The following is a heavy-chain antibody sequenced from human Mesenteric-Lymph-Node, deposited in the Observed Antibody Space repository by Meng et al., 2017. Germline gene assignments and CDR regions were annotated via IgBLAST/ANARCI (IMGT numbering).Heavy chain of an antibody. CDR2: IIPIFGTA. D-gene: IGHD6-19*01. CDR1: GGTFSSYA. CDR3: ARTLSIAVAGTTNWFDP. J-gene: IGHJ5*02. Sequence: QVQLVQSGVELKKPGSSVKVSCKASGGTFSSYAISWVRQAPGQGLEWMGGIIPIFGTANYAQKFQGRVTITTDESTSTAYMELSSLRSEDTAVYYCARTLSIAVAGTTNWFDPWGQGTLVTVSS. V-gene: IGHV1-69*01.